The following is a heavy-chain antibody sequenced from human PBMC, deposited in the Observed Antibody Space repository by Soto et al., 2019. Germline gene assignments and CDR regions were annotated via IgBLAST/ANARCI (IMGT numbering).Heavy chain of an antibody. CDR3: ARVAFGSPFDP. Sequence: QVQLVQSGAEVKKPGASVKVSCKASGYTFTSSAMHWVRQAPGQSLEWMGWINTANGNTKYSQKFQGRVTITRDTSASTAYMELSSLRSEDTAVYYCARVAFGSPFDPWGQGTLVTVSS. CDR2: INTANGNT. D-gene: IGHD3-10*01. V-gene: IGHV1-3*04. CDR1: GYTFTSSA. J-gene: IGHJ5*02.